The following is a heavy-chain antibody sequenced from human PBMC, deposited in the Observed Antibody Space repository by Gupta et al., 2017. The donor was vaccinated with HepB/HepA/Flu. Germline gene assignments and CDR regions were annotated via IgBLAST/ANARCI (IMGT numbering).Heavy chain of an antibody. J-gene: IGHJ4*02. D-gene: IGHD2-8*02. CDR1: GFTFSDYY. Sequence: QVQLVESGGGLVKPGGSLRLSCVASGFTFSDYYMSWIRQAPGKGLELVSSIRGSGTTYYADSMKGRFTISRDNAQNSLFLQMDSLRADDTAVYYCVRGTAKYYFDYWGQGTPVTVSS. V-gene: IGHV3-11*01. CDR3: VRGTAKYYFDY. CDR2: IRGSGTT.